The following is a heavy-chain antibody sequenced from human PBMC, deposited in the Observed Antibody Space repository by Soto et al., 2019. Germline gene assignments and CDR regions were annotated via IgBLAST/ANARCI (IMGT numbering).Heavy chain of an antibody. CDR3: ARDPVDLFGYMDV. CDR2: IIPLLTTV. D-gene: IGHD6-25*01. CDR1: GGTFASYS. J-gene: IGHJ6*02. V-gene: IGHV1-69*06. Sequence: QEELVQSGAEVKKPGSSVNVSCKASGGTFASYSITWVRQAPGQRLEWMGEIIPLLTTVNYAQKFQGRVTITGDRSTSTVYMALSRLRSDYTAVYYCARDPVDLFGYMDVWGHGTTVTVS.